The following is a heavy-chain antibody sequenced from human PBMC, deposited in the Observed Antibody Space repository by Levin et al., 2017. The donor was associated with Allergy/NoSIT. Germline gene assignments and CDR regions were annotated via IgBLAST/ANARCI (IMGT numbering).Heavy chain of an antibody. V-gene: IGHV1-8*01. CDR3: ARGHGSIIWDFDL. CDR2: LNPNSGNT. J-gene: IGHJ2*01. Sequence: ASVKVSCKASGYTFAHYEINWVRQAKGQGLEWMGWLNPNSGNTGYSQKFQGRVTMTRDTSTSTAYMELSSLRSEDTAVYYCARGHGSIIWDFDLWGRGTLVTVSS. D-gene: IGHD3-22*01. CDR1: GYTFAHYE.